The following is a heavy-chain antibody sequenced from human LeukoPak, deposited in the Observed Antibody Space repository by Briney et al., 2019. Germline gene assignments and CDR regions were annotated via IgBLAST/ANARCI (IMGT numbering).Heavy chain of an antibody. V-gene: IGHV4-59*12. CDR3: ARAFKDIVVVPAASSQDYYYYYYMDV. CDR2: IYYSGST. D-gene: IGHD2-2*01. Sequence: SETLSLTCTVSGGSISSYYWSWIRQPPGKGLEWIGYIYYSGSTNYNPSLKCRVTISVDTSKNQFSLKLSSVTAADTAMYYCARAFKDIVVVPAASSQDYYYYYYMDVWGKGTTVTISS. J-gene: IGHJ6*03. CDR1: GGSISSYY.